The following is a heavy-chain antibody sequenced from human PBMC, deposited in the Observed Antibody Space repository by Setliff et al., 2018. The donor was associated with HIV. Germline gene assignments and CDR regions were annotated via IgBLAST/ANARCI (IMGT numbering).Heavy chain of an antibody. CDR2: LIPIVGIT. Sequence: RASVKVSCKASGGTFSNYAFSWVRQAPGQGLEWMGGLIPIVGITKSTQKFRDRVTFTADESTKTAQMELSGLTFEDTAVYYCAKGPNFEDAFDIWGQGTVGTVSS. J-gene: IGHJ3*02. CDR1: GGTFSNYA. CDR3: AKGPNFEDAFDI. V-gene: IGHV1-69*10. D-gene: IGHD2-8*01.